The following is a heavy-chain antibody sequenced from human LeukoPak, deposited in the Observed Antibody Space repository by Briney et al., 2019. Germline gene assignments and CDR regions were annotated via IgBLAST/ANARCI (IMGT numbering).Heavy chain of an antibody. CDR1: GASLSAYC. Sequence: SETLSLTCAVSGASLSAYCWSWIRQPPEKGLEWVGEINHSGSTDYNPSLKSRVTISLDTSKNQFSLRLTSVTAADTAVYYCARAGGADSPQDLDYWGQGILVTVSS. D-gene: IGHD3-22*01. V-gene: IGHV4-34*01. CDR3: ARAGGADSPQDLDY. CDR2: INHSGST. J-gene: IGHJ4*02.